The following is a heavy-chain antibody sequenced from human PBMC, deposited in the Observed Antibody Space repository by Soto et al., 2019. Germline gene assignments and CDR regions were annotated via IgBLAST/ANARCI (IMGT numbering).Heavy chain of an antibody. V-gene: IGHV1-69*01. D-gene: IGHD6-13*01. CDR2: IIPIFGAA. J-gene: IGHJ6*02. CDR1: GGTFSSYA. Sequence: QVQPVQSGAEVKKPGSSVKVSCKASGGTFSSYAISWVRQAPGQGLEWMGGIIPIFGAANYAQKFQGRVTITADESTSTAYMERSSLGSEDTAVYYCARVGIAAAGTWDYYYGRDVWGQGATVTVSS. CDR3: ARVGIAAAGTWDYYYGRDV.